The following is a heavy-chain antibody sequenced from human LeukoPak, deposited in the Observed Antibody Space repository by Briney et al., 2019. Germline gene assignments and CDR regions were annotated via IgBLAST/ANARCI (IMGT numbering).Heavy chain of an antibody. Sequence: PSETLSLTCAVYARFFSGYYWSRIRHPPGKALEWIWENNHSGSTNYNPSLKSRVTVSVDTSKNQLSMKLSSVTAADTAVYYCARGRTSITGTRDYYFDYWGQRTLVTVSS. V-gene: IGHV4-34*01. CDR3: ARGRTSITGTRDYYFDY. CDR1: ARFFSGYY. J-gene: IGHJ4*02. D-gene: IGHD1-14*01. CDR2: NNHSGST.